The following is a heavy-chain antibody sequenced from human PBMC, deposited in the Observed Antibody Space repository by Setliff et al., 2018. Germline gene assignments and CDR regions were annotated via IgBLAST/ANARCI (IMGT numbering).Heavy chain of an antibody. CDR1: GGSISSSSYY. D-gene: IGHD5-12*01. CDR2: IYYSGST. CDR3: AREYSGYEGGDYYFDY. Sequence: SETLSLTCTVSGGSISSSSYYWGWIRQPPGKGLEWIGSIYYSGSTYYNPSLKSRVTISVDTSKNQFSLKLSSVTAADPAVYYCAREYSGYEGGDYYFDYWGQGTLVTVSS. J-gene: IGHJ4*02. V-gene: IGHV4-39*01.